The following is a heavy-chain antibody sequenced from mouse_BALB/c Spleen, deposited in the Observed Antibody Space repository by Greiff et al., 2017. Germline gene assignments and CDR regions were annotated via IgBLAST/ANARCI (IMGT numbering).Heavy chain of an antibody. D-gene: IGHD1-2*01. CDR3: ARGYGYSYYFDY. J-gene: IGHJ2*01. Sequence: LQESGAELVRPGTSVKISCKASGYTFTNYWLGWVKQRPGHGLEWIGDIYPGGGYTNYNEKFKGKATLTADTSSSTAYMQLSSLTSEDSAVYFCARGYGYSYYFDYWGQGTTLTVSS. CDR1: GYTFTNYW. CDR2: IYPGGGYT. V-gene: IGHV1-63*02.